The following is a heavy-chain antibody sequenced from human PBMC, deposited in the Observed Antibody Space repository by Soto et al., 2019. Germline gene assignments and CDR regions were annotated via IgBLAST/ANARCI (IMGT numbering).Heavy chain of an antibody. V-gene: IGHV3-30-3*01. Sequence: QVQLVESGGGVVQPGRSLRLSCAASGFTFSNYAMYWVRQAPGRGLEWVAVISYDGNNKYYADSVKGRFTISRDNSKNTLYVPMNSLRAEDTAVYYCARAGCDGGTCYTLVGLRYGMDVWGQGTTVTVSS. D-gene: IGHD2-15*01. CDR2: ISYDGNNK. J-gene: IGHJ6*02. CDR1: GFTFSNYA. CDR3: ARAGCDGGTCYTLVGLRYGMDV.